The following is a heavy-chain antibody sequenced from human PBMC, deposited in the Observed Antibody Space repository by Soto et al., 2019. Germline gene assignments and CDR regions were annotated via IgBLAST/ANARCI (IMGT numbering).Heavy chain of an antibody. V-gene: IGHV4-59*01. CDR1: GGSISSYY. D-gene: IGHD2-2*01. J-gene: IGHJ6*02. CDR3: ARARYQLLHPYYYGMDV. Sequence: ETLSLTCTVSGGSISSYYWSWIRQSPGKGLEWIGYIHYSGSTKSNPSLKSRVTISVDTSRNQVSLKLSSVIAADSAVYFCARARYQLLHPYYYGMDVWGQGTTVTVSS. CDR2: IHYSGST.